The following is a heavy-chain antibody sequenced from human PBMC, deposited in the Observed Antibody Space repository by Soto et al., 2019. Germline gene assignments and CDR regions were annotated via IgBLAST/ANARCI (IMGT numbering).Heavy chain of an antibody. CDR3: ARDPNYHGPGVYGMDV. Sequence: ASVKVSCKSSGYTFTSYGINWVRQAPGQGLEWMGWISSYNAKTNNAQKLQGRVSMTTDTSTSTVYLELRSLRSDDTAVYYCARDPNYHGPGVYGMDVWGQGTTVTVSS. J-gene: IGHJ6*02. CDR1: GYTFTSYG. D-gene: IGHD3-10*01. CDR2: ISSYNAKT. V-gene: IGHV1-18*04.